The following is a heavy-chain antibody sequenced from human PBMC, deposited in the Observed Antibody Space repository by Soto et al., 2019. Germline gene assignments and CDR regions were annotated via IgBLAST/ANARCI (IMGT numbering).Heavy chain of an antibody. CDR2: INHSGST. J-gene: IGHJ4*02. Sequence: QVQLQQWGAGLLKPSETLSLTCAVYGGSFSGYYWSWIRQPPGKGLEWIGEINHSGSTNYNPSLTSGVTISVDRSKNQSSLKLSAVTAADRAVYYWARGGRRDYFDYWGQGTLVTASS. V-gene: IGHV4-34*01. CDR3: ARGGRRDYFDY. CDR1: GGSFSGYY. D-gene: IGHD2-15*01.